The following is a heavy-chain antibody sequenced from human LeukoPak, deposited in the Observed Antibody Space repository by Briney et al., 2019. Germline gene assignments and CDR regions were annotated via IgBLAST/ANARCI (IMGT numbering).Heavy chain of an antibody. J-gene: IGHJ4*02. D-gene: IGHD3-10*01. V-gene: IGHV1-2*02. CDR1: GGTFSSYA. CDR2: INPSSGDT. Sequence: PVASVKVSCEASGGTFSSYAISWVRQAPGQGLEWMGWINPSSGDTNSAQKFEGRVSMTRDTSISTAYMELSRLTSDDTAVYYCARDSTFGESPHWGQGTLVTVSS. CDR3: ARDSTFGESPH.